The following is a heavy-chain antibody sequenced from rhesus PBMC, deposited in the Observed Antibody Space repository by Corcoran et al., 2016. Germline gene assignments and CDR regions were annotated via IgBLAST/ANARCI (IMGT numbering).Heavy chain of an antibody. V-gene: IGHV4-143*01. Sequence: QVQLQESGPGLVKPSETLSLTCAVYGGSISDYYYWSWIRQPPGKGLEWIGQIYGVSGSTTHNPAPKGRVTVSKDTSKNQFSLKLSSVTAADTAVYYCARGTNTVTTKDGLDSWGQGVVVTVSS. CDR2: IYGVSGST. J-gene: IGHJ6*01. CDR1: GGSISDYYY. CDR3: ARGTNTVTTKDGLDS. D-gene: IGHD4-23*01.